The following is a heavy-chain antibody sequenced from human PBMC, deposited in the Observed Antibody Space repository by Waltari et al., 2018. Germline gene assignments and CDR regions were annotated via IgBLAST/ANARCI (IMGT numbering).Heavy chain of an antibody. J-gene: IGHJ6*03. CDR2: IWYDGSNK. Sequence: QVQLVESGGGVVQPGRSLRLSCAASGFTFSSYGMHWVRQAPGKGLEWVAVIWYDGSNKYYADSVKGRFTISRDNSKNTLYLQMNSLRAEDTAMYYCAKDGHIVVVPAGYMDVWGKGTTVTVSS. CDR3: AKDGHIVVVPAGYMDV. V-gene: IGHV3-30*18. D-gene: IGHD2-2*01. CDR1: GFTFSSYG.